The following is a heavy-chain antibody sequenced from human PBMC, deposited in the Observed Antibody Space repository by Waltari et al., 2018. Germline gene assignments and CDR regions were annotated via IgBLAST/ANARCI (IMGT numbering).Heavy chain of an antibody. V-gene: IGHV3-53*01. CDR1: GFTVSSNY. CDR2: IYSGGST. CDR3: ARSYYDSSGIDY. Sequence: EVQLVESGGGLIQPGGSLRLSCAASGFTVSSNYMSWVRQAPGKGLGWVSVIYSGGSTYYADSVKGRFTISRDNSKNTLYLQMNSLRAEDTAVYYCARSYYDSSGIDYWGQGTLVTVSS. J-gene: IGHJ4*02. D-gene: IGHD3-22*01.